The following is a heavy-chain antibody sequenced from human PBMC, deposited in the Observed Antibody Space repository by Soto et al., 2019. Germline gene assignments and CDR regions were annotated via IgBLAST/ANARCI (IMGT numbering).Heavy chain of an antibody. CDR2: ISAYNGNT. CDR1: GYTFTSYG. Sequence: ASVKVSCKASGYTFTSYGISWVRQAPGQGLEWMGWISAYNGNTNYAQKLQGRVTMTTDTSTSTAYMELRSLRSDDTAVYYCARDHVAYCGGDCYSFDPWGQGTMVTVYS. D-gene: IGHD2-21*02. V-gene: IGHV1-18*04. CDR3: ARDHVAYCGGDCYSFDP. J-gene: IGHJ5*02.